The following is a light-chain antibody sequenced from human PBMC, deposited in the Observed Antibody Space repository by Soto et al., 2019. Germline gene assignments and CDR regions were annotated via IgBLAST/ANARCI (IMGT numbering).Light chain of an antibody. CDR2: EVT. CDR1: SSDVGAYKY. Sequence: QSALTQPPSAYGSPGQSVTISCTGTSSDVGAYKYVSWYQQYPGKAPKLMIYEVTKRPSGVPDRFSGSKSGNTASLTVSGLQAEDEADYYCTSYVGNDIWVFGGGTKLPVL. V-gene: IGLV2-8*01. CDR3: TSYVGNDIWV. J-gene: IGLJ3*02.